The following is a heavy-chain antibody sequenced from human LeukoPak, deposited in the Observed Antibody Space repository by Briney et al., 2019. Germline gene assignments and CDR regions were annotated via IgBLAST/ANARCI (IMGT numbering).Heavy chain of an antibody. V-gene: IGHV4-31*03. Sequence: PSETLSLTCTASGGSISSGGYYWSWIRQHPGKGLEWIGYIYYSGSTYYNPSLKSRVTISVDTSKNQFSLKLSSVTAADTAVYYCARDVGYSYGYPYYFDYWGQGTLVTVSS. CDR1: GGSISSGGYY. J-gene: IGHJ4*02. D-gene: IGHD5-18*01. CDR3: ARDVGYSYGYPYYFDY. CDR2: IYYSGST.